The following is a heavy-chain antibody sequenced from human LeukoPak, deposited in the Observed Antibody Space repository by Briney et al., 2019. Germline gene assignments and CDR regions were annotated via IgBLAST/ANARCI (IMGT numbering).Heavy chain of an antibody. D-gene: IGHD2-21*02. V-gene: IGHV4-4*02. CDR2: IYHSGST. J-gene: IGHJ4*02. CDR1: GGSISSSNW. CDR3: SRAEGYCGGDCYES. Sequence: SGTLSLTCAVSGGSISSSNWWSWVRQPPGKGLEWIGEIYHSGSTNYNPSLKSRVTISVDKSKNQFSLKLSSVTAEDTAVYYCSRAEGYCGGDCYESWGQGTLVTVSS.